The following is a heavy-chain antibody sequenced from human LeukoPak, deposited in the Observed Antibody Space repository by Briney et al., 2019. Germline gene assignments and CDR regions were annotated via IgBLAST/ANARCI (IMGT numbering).Heavy chain of an antibody. V-gene: IGHV3-23*01. Sequence: GGSLRLSCAASGFTFSSYAMSWVRQAPGKGLEWVSAISGSGGSTYYADSVKGRFTISRDNSKNTLYLQMNSLRAEDTAVYYCARDGSVVVVPAAHFDYWGQGTLVTVSS. CDR3: ARDGSVVVVPAAHFDY. D-gene: IGHD2-2*01. J-gene: IGHJ4*02. CDR1: GFTFSSYA. CDR2: ISGSGGST.